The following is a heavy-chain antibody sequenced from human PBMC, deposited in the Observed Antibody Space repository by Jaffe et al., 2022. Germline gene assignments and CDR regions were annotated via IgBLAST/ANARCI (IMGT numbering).Heavy chain of an antibody. D-gene: IGHD2-15*01. J-gene: IGHJ3*02. V-gene: IGHV3-21*01. Sequence: EVQLVESGGGLVKPGGSLRLSCAASGFTFSSYSMNWVRQAPGKGLEWVSSISSSSSYIYYADSVKGRFTISRDNAKNSLYLQMNSLRAEDTAVYYCARDLLRDIVVVVAAREMCAFDIWGQGTMVTVSS. CDR3: ARDLLRDIVVVVAAREMCAFDI. CDR1: GFTFSSYS. CDR2: ISSSSSYI.